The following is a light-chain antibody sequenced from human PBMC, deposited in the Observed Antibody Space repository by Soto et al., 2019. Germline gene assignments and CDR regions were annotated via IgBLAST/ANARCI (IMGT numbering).Light chain of an antibody. CDR3: QQYNIYSWT. V-gene: IGKV1-5*03. CDR2: KAS. J-gene: IGKJ1*01. CDR1: QSISSG. Sequence: DIQMTQSPSTLSASVGHRVTITCRASQSISSGLAWYQKKPGKAPKLLICKASSLESGVPSRFSGSGSGTELTLTISSLQPDDFASYYCQQYNIYSWTFGHGTKVESK.